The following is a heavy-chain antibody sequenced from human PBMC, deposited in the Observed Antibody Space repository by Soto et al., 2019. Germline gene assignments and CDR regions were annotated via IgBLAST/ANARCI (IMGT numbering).Heavy chain of an antibody. CDR2: ISAYNGNT. CDR1: GYTFTSYG. Sequence: ASVKVSCKASGYTFTSYGISWVRQAPGQGLEWMGWISAYNGNTNYAQKLQGRVTMTTDTSTSTAYMELRSLRSDDTAVYYCARDLAYCGGDCYPGILDYWGQGTLVTVS. V-gene: IGHV1-18*01. CDR3: ARDLAYCGGDCYPGILDY. J-gene: IGHJ4*02. D-gene: IGHD2-21*02.